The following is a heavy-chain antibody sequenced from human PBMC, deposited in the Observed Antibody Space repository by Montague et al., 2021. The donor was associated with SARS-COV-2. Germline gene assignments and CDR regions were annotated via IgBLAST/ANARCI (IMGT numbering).Heavy chain of an antibody. J-gene: IGHJ6*02. D-gene: IGHD2-2*01. CDR1: GGSISTSSYY. V-gene: IGHV4-61*02. Sequence: TRSLTCTVSGGSISTSSYYWTWIRQPAGKGLEWIGRIYASGNTNYNPSLKSRVTMSVDTSKNQFSLNLSSVTAADTAVYYCASQEGVVVPAAQEDYYYYGMDVWGQGTTVTVSS. CDR3: ASQEGVVVPAAQEDYYYYGMDV. CDR2: IYASGNT.